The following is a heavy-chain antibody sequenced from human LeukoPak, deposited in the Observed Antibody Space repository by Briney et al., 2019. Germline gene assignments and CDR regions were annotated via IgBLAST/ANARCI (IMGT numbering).Heavy chain of an antibody. Sequence: GGSLRLSCAASGFTFSSYGMHWVRQAPGKGLEWVAFIRYDGNSRYFADSVKGRFTISRDNSKDTMYLQMNSLRAEDTAVYYCTKGATGTFFDYWGQGTLVTVSS. J-gene: IGHJ4*02. V-gene: IGHV3-30*02. CDR1: GFTFSSYG. CDR2: IRYDGNSR. D-gene: IGHD1-1*01. CDR3: TKGATGTFFDY.